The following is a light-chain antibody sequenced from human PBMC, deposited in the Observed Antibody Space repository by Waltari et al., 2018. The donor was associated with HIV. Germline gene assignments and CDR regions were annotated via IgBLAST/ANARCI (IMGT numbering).Light chain of an antibody. CDR3: AAWDDSLNGWV. CDR2: RNN. Sequence: QSVLTQPPSASGTPGQRVTISCSGSSSNIGSNTVNWYQQLPGTAPKLLIYRNNPRPAGVPGRFSGSKSGTSVSLAISGLQSEDDTDYYCAAWDDSLNGWVFGGGTKLTVL. CDR1: SSNIGSNT. V-gene: IGLV1-44*01. J-gene: IGLJ3*02.